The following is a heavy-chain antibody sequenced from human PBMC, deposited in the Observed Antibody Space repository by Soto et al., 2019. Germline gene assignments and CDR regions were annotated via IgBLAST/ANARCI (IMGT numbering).Heavy chain of an antibody. J-gene: IGHJ4*02. Sequence: GESLKISCEGSGYSFTNYWMGWVRQMPGKGPEWMGIINPADSDTKYSPSFQGHVTISADKSLSTAYLQKRSLEASATAIYYGAGRQCGGNFFTDYWGQGTLVTVSS. D-gene: IGHD2-21*01. V-gene: IGHV5-51*01. CDR1: GYSFTNYW. CDR2: INPADSDT. CDR3: AGRQCGGNFFTDY.